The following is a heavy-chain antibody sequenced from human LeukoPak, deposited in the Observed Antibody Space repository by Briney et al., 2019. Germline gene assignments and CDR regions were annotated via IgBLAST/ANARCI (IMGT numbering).Heavy chain of an antibody. J-gene: IGHJ4*02. Sequence: GGSLRLSCAASRFTFSSYSMHWVRQAPGKGLEWVAFIPYDGNNKYYADSVEGRFTISRDNSKNTLYLQMNSLRAEDTAVYYCVKDGDDSGSYLVYWGQGTLVTVSS. CDR2: IPYDGNNK. CDR3: VKDGDDSGSYLVY. CDR1: RFTFSSYS. V-gene: IGHV3-30*02. D-gene: IGHD1-26*01.